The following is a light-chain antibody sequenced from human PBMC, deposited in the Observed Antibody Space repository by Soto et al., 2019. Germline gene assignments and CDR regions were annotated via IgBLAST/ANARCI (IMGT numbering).Light chain of an antibody. Sequence: EIVLTQSPGTLSLSPGERATLSCRASESVSSSYLAWYQQKPGQAPRLLMYGASSRATGIPDRFSGSGSGTTFTLTISRLEPEAFAVYYSQQYGSSPPMYTFGQGTKLAIK. V-gene: IGKV3-20*01. CDR2: GAS. CDR3: QQYGSSPPMYT. CDR1: ESVSSSY. J-gene: IGKJ2*01.